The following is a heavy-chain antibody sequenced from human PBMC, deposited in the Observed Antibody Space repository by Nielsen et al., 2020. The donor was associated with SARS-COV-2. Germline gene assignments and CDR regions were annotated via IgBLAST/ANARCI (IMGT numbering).Heavy chain of an antibody. D-gene: IGHD6-13*01. CDR2: ISGSGGST. CDR3: ARGSSSCGNP. Sequence: GESLKISCAASGFTFSSYAMSWVRQAPGKGLEWVSAISGSGGSTYYADSVKGRFTISRDNSKNTLYLQMNSLRAEDTAVYYCARGSSSCGNPWGQGTLVTVSS. CDR1: GFTFSSYA. V-gene: IGHV3-23*01. J-gene: IGHJ5*02.